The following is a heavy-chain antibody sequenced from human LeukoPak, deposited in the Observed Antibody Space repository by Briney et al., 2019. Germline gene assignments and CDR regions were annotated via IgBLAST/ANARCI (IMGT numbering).Heavy chain of an antibody. J-gene: IGHJ4*02. CDR1: GYRFINYW. CDR3: ARPESLISPFDY. D-gene: IGHD1-14*01. Sequence: GESLKISCKGSGYRFINYWIGWVRQMPDKGLEWMGIIYPANSDTRYSPSFQGQVTISADKSISTAYLQWSSLKASDTAMYYCARPESLISPFDYWGQGTLVTVSS. CDR2: IYPANSDT. V-gene: IGHV5-51*01.